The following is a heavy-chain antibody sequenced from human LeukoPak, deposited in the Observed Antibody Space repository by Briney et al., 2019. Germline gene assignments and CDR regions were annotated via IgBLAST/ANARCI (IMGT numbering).Heavy chain of an antibody. CDR3: ARDYYGSGSYYPTPLGWFDP. J-gene: IGHJ5*02. D-gene: IGHD3-10*01. V-gene: IGHV1-2*06. CDR1: GYTFTGYY. CDR2: INPNSGGT. Sequence: ASVKVSCKASGYTFTGYYMHWVRQAPGQGLEWMGRINPNSGGTNYAQKFQGRVTMTRDTSISTAYMELSRLRSDDTAVYYCARDYYGSGSYYPTPLGWFDPWGKGTLVTVSS.